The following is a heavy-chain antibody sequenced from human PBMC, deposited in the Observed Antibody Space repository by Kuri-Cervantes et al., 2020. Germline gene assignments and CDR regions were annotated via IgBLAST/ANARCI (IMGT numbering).Heavy chain of an antibody. J-gene: IGHJ6*02. CDR2: ISAYNGNT. V-gene: IGHV1-18*01. CDR1: GYTFTSYG. Sequence: GESLKISCKASGYTFTSYGISWVRQAPGQGLEWMGWISAYNGNTNYAQKLQGRVTMTTDTSTSTAYMELRSLRSDDTAVYYCARDTSGEITIFPRDYYYYGMDVWGQGTTVTVSS. CDR3: ARDTSGEITIFPRDYYYYGMDV. D-gene: IGHD3-9*01.